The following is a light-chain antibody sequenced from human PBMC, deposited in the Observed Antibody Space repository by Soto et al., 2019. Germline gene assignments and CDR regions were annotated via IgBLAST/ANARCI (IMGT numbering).Light chain of an antibody. Sequence: QSALTQPAYVSGSPGQSITISCTGTSSDVGGYNYVSWYQQHPGKAPKLMIYEVSNRPSGVSNRFSGSKSGNTDSLTISGLQAEDEADYYCSSYTSSSTPYVFGTGTKLTVL. CDR2: EVS. V-gene: IGLV2-14*01. CDR3: SSYTSSSTPYV. CDR1: SSDVGGYNY. J-gene: IGLJ1*01.